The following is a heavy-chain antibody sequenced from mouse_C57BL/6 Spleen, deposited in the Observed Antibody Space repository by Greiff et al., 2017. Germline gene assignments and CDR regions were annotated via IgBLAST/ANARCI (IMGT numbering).Heavy chain of an antibody. V-gene: IGHV1-64*01. CDR2: IHPNSGST. D-gene: IGHD2-3*01. CDR1: GYTFTSYW. Sequence: QVQLQQPGAELVKPGASVKLSCKASGYTFTSYWMHWVKQRPGQGLEWIGMIHPNSGSTNYNEKFKSKATLTVDKSSSTAYMQLSSLTSEDSAVYYCATGLYDGYYDYYAMDYWGQGTSVTVSS. CDR3: ATGLYDGYYDYYAMDY. J-gene: IGHJ4*01.